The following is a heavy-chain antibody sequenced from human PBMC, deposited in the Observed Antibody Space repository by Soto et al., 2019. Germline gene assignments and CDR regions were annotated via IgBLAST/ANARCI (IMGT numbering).Heavy chain of an antibody. CDR2: IYPSDSDT. J-gene: IGHJ5*02. CDR1: GYSLSTSW. Sequence: PRGSLKISFKGSGYSLSTSWIGWVRQMSGKGLEWMGTIYPSDSDTRYSPSFQGQVIISADKSTSTAYLQWRSLKASDTAMYYCATRAEYYDFWSGYYGAWGQGTLVTVSS. CDR3: ATRAEYYDFWSGYYGA. D-gene: IGHD3-3*01. V-gene: IGHV5-51*01.